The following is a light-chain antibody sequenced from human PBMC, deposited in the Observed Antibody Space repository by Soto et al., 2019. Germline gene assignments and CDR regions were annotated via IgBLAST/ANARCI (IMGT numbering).Light chain of an antibody. J-gene: IGLJ2*01. Sequence: QSALTQPPSASGSPGQSVTISCTGTSSDVGGYNYVSWYQQHPDKVPKLMIYEVNKRPSGVPDRFSGSKSGNTASLTVSGLQAEDEAHYYCCSYAGSNVVFGGGTKLTVL. CDR2: EVN. CDR1: SSDVGGYNY. CDR3: CSYAGSNVV. V-gene: IGLV2-8*01.